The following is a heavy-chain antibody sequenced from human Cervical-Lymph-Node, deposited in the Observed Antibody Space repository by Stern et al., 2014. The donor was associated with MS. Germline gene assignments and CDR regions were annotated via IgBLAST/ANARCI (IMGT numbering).Heavy chain of an antibody. CDR3: ARDRGVGWFDP. V-gene: IGHV4-61*02. CDR2: IYYGGTT. CDR1: GGSISSRTYS. D-gene: IGHD1-26*01. J-gene: IGHJ5*02. Sequence: QLQLHESGPGLVKPSQTLSLTCTVSGGSISSRTYSWIWIRQPAGKGLVGMGHIYYGGTTNYTPPLKSRVTISRDTPKNQFSLQLTCVAAADTALYYCARDRGVGWFDPWGQGTLVTVSS.